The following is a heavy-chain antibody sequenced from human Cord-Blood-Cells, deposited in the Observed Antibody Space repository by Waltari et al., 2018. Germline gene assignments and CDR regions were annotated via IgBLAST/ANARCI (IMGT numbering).Heavy chain of an antibody. D-gene: IGHD7-27*01. V-gene: IGHV4-34*01. CDR1: GGSFSGYY. Sequence: QVQLQQWGAGLLKPSETLSLTCAVYGGSFSGYYWSWIRQPPGKGLEWIGEINHSGSTNYNPALKSRVTISVDTSKNQFSLKLSSGTAADTAVYYCARGRLGILGYWGQGTLVTVSS. CDR3: ARGRLGILGY. CDR2: INHSGST. J-gene: IGHJ4*02.